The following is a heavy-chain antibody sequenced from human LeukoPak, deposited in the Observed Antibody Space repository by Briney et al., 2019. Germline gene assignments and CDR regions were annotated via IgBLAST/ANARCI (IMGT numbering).Heavy chain of an antibody. CDR1: GGSISSGGYS. CDR2: IYHSGST. CDR3: ARVSGWLPYFDY. V-gene: IGHV4-30-2*01. D-gene: IGHD6-19*01. Sequence: SETLSLTCTVSGGSISSGGYSWSWIRQPPGKGLEWIGYIYHSGSTYYNPTLKSRVTISVDRSKNQFSLKLSSVTAADTAVYYCARVSGWLPYFDYWGQGTLVTVSS. J-gene: IGHJ4*02.